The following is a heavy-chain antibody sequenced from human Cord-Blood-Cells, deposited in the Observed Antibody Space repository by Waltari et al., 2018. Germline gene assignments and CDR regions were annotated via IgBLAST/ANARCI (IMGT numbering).Heavy chain of an antibody. CDR1: GFTFTRYA. Sequence: EVQLLESGGGLVQPGGSLSLPCAASGFTFTRYALSWFRQAPGKGLEWVSAISGSGGSTYYADSVKGRFTISRDNSKNTLYLQMNSLRAEDTAVYYCAKDRGGTGIPFDYWGQGTLVTVSS. CDR3: AKDRGGTGIPFDY. D-gene: IGHD7-27*01. CDR2: ISGSGGST. V-gene: IGHV3-23*01. J-gene: IGHJ4*02.